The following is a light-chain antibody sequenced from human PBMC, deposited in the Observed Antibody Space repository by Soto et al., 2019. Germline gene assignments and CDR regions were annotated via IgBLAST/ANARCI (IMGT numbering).Light chain of an antibody. J-gene: IGLJ1*01. CDR1: SSNIGALYD. Sequence: QSVLTQPPSVSGAPGQRVTISCIGSSSNIGALYDVHWYQQVPGTAPKLLIYANSNRPSGVPDRFSGSKSGTSASLAITGLQAEDEADYYCQSYDNSLSGYVFGAGTKLTVL. V-gene: IGLV1-40*01. CDR3: QSYDNSLSGYV. CDR2: ANS.